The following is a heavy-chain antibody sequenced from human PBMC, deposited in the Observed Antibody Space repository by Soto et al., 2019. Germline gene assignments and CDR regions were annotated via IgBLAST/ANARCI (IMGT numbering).Heavy chain of an antibody. Sequence: QVQLVESGGGVVHPGRSLRLSCAASGFTFNTYASHGFRQLQAKGRGGGAMVQYDGTNKYYVDSVRGRFTISRDNSKSTLFLEMNSLRGEDTALYYCARDRAYCSGGNCLPFPHYYYAVDVWGQGTTVTVSS. CDR1: GFTFNTYA. V-gene: IGHV3-30-3*01. J-gene: IGHJ6*02. D-gene: IGHD2-15*01. CDR3: ARDRAYCSGGNCLPFPHYYYAVDV. CDR2: VQYDGTNK.